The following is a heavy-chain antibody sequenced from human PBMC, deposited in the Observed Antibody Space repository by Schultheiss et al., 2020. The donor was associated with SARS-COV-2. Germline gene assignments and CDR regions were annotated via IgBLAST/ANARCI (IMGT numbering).Heavy chain of an antibody. J-gene: IGHJ4*02. Sequence: SVKVSCKASGYTFTSYYMHWVRQAPGQGLEWMGGIIPIFGTANYAQKFQGRVTITADTSTSTAYMELRSLRSDDTAVYYCARQYSGSLTVWGQGTLVTVSS. CDR3: ARQYSGSLTV. V-gene: IGHV1-69*06. D-gene: IGHD1-26*01. CDR2: IIPIFGTA. CDR1: GYTFTSYY.